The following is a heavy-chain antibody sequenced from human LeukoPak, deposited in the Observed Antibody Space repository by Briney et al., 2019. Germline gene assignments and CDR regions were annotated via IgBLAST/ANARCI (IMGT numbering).Heavy chain of an antibody. CDR2: ISSSSSYI. D-gene: IGHD5-12*01. Sequence: GGSLRLSCAASGFTFSSYSMNWVRQAPGKGLEWVSSISSSSSYIYYADSVKGRFTISRDNAKNSLYLQMNSLRAEDTAVYYCARAYRGYDPYYYYYMDVWGKGTTVTISS. J-gene: IGHJ6*03. CDR1: GFTFSSYS. CDR3: ARAYRGYDPYYYYYMDV. V-gene: IGHV3-21*04.